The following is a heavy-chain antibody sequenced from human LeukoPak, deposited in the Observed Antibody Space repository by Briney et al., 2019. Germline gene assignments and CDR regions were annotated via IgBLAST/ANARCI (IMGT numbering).Heavy chain of an antibody. Sequence: SQTLSLTCTVSGGSISSGGYYWSWIRQPPGKGLEWIGYINYSGSTYYNPSLKSRVTISVDTSKNQFSLKLSSVTAADTAVYYCARYYDIEDWFDPWGQGTLVTVSS. CDR3: ARYYDIEDWFDP. CDR2: INYSGST. J-gene: IGHJ5*02. D-gene: IGHD3-9*01. V-gene: IGHV4-31*03. CDR1: GGSISSGGYY.